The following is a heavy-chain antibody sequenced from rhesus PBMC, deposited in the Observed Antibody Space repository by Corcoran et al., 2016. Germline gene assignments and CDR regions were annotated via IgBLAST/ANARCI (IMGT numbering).Heavy chain of an antibody. J-gene: IGHJ4*01. CDR2: IYGSSGRT. V-gene: IGHV4-106*01. Sequence: QVQLQESGPGLVKPSETLSLTCAVSGGSISDDYYWSWLRQPPGKGLEWIGYIYGSSGRTNYNPSLKNRVTISKDTSKNRFSLKLSSVTAADTAVYYCARDGGSWKGYFDYWGQGVLVTVSS. CDR1: GGSISDDYY. CDR3: ARDGGSWKGYFDY. D-gene: IGHD6-25*01.